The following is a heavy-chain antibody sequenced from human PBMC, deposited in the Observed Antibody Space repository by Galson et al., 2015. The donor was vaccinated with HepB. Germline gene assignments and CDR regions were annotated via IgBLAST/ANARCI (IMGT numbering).Heavy chain of an antibody. V-gene: IGHV3-30*04. CDR3: VGAEGVMVTATPDY. J-gene: IGHJ4*02. D-gene: IGHD2-21*02. Sequence: SLRLSCAASGFTFSSYAMHWVRQAPGKGLEWLAVISYDGRNEYYADSVKGRFTISRDNSKNTLYLQMNSLRAEDTAVYYCVGAEGVMVTATPDYWGQGTLGTVSS. CDR2: ISYDGRNE. CDR1: GFTFSSYA.